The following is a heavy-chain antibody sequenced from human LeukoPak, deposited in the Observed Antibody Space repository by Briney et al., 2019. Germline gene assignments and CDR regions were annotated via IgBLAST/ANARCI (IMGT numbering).Heavy chain of an antibody. Sequence: GGSLRLSCAASGFTFSSYAMHWVRQAPGKGLEWVAVISYDGSNKYYADSVKGRFTISRDNSKNTLYLQMNSLRAEDTAVYYCAKGDSGSYSDAFDIWGQGTMVTVSS. CDR2: ISYDGSNK. J-gene: IGHJ3*02. CDR1: GFTFSSYA. V-gene: IGHV3-30-3*01. D-gene: IGHD1-26*01. CDR3: AKGDSGSYSDAFDI.